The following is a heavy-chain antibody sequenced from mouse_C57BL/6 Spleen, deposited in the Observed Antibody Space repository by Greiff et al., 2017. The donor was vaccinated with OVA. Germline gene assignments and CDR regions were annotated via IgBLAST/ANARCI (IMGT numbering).Heavy chain of an antibody. V-gene: IGHV1-72*01. CDR2: IDPNSGGT. D-gene: IGHD2-4*01. J-gene: IGHJ3*01. CDR1: GYTFPSYW. CDR3: ARGAYDYDAWFAY. Sequence: LPPPWAELVKPGASVKLSCKASGYTFPSYWMHWVKQRPGRGLEWIGRIDPNSGGTKYNEKFKSTATLTVDKPSSTAYMQLSSLTSEDSAVYYCARGAYDYDAWFAYWGQGTLVTVSA.